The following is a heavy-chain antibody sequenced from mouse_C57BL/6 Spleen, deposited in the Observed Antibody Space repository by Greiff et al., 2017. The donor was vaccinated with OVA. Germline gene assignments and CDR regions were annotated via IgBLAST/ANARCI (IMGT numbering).Heavy chain of an antibody. CDR2: IYPGSGST. CDR3: ARWGGNYYGSSSYWYFDV. Sequence: QVQLKQPGAELVKPGASVKMSCKASGYTFTSYWITWVKQRPGQGLEWIGDIYPGSGSTNYNEKFKSKATLTVDTSSSTAYMQLSSLTSEDSAVYYCARWGGNYYGSSSYWYFDVWGTGTTVTVSS. D-gene: IGHD1-1*01. J-gene: IGHJ1*03. V-gene: IGHV1-55*01. CDR1: GYTFTSYW.